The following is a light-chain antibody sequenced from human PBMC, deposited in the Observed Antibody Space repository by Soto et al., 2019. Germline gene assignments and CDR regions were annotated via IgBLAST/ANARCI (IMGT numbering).Light chain of an antibody. CDR1: QGIRTA. V-gene: IGKV1-6*02. J-gene: IGKJ1*01. CDR2: AVS. CDR3: LQTNNYPWT. Sequence: AIQMTQSPSSLSASVGDRVTVTCRASQGIRTALSWYQQKPGKAPKLLISAVSNLQSGVPSRFSGRGSGTDFTLTISGLQPEDFGTYFCLQTNNYPWTFGQGTKVDIK.